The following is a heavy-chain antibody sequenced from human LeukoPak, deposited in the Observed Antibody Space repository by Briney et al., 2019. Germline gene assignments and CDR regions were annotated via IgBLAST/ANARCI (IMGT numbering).Heavy chain of an antibody. CDR1: GGSISSSGYF. J-gene: IGHJ5*02. Sequence: SETLSLTCTVSGGSISSSGYFWGWIRQPPGKGLEWIGTIYHSGGTYYSPSLKSRVTISVDTSKNQFSLKLSSVTAADTAVYYCAKQGRYNYADTWFDPWGQGTLVTVSS. CDR2: IYHSGGT. V-gene: IGHV4-39*01. CDR3: AKQGRYNYADTWFDP. D-gene: IGHD5-18*01.